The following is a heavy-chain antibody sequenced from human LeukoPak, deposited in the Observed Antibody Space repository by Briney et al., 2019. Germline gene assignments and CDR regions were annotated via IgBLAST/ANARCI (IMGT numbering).Heavy chain of an antibody. D-gene: IGHD6-13*01. CDR1: GFTFSSYA. CDR2: ISSNGGST. Sequence: QPGGSLRLSCAASGFTFSSYAMHWVRQAPGQGLEYVSAISSNGGSTYYANSVKGRFTISRDNSKNTLYLQMGSLRAEDMAVYYCARGLAVIAAAAYYFDYWGQGTLVTVSS. J-gene: IGHJ4*02. V-gene: IGHV3-64*01. CDR3: ARGLAVIAAAAYYFDY.